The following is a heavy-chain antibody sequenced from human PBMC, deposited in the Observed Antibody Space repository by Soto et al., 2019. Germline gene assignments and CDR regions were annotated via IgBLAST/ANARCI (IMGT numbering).Heavy chain of an antibody. V-gene: IGHV3-48*03. J-gene: IGHJ3*02. CDR2: ISSSGSTI. Sequence: GGSLRLSYAASGFTFSSYEMNWVRQAPGKGLEWVSYISSSGSTIYYADSVKGRFTISRDNAKNSLYLQMNSLRAEDTAVYYCAREGRNCTNGVCYAFDIWGQGTMVTVSS. CDR3: AREGRNCTNGVCYAFDI. D-gene: IGHD2-8*01. CDR1: GFTFSSYE.